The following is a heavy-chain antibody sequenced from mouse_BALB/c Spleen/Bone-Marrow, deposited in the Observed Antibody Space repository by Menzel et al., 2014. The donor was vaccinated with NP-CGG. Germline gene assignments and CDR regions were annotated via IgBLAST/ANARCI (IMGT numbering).Heavy chain of an antibody. V-gene: IGHV1S56*01. J-gene: IGHJ3*01. CDR3: ARSGDSSSYGFAY. CDR2: IYPGDGST. Sequence: VQLQQSGPELVKPGALVKISCKASGYTFTSYYINWVKQRPGQGLEWIGWIYPGDGSTKYDEKFKGKATLTADKSSSTAYMQLNRLTSENSTVYFCARSGDSSSYGFAYWGQGTLVTVSA. D-gene: IGHD3-2*01. CDR1: GYTFTSYY.